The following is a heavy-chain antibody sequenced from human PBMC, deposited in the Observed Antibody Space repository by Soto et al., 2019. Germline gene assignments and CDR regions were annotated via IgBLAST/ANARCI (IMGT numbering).Heavy chain of an antibody. V-gene: IGHV4-34*01. Sequence: LSLTCGVYNGSFSDYFWNWIRQPPGKGLEWIGEIKESGFATYNPSLKRRVTMSVDTANSQFSLKVTSVTAADTAVYYCARGKSSGPLYYFDTWGQGTLVTVSS. J-gene: IGHJ4*02. CDR2: IKESGFA. CDR1: NGSFSDYF. D-gene: IGHD6-19*01. CDR3: ARGKSSGPLYYFDT.